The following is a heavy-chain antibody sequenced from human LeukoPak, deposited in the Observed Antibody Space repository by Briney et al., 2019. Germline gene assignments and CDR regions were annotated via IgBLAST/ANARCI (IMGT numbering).Heavy chain of an antibody. Sequence: GGFLRLSCAASGFTFSSYAMHWVRQAPGKGLEWVSGISWNSGSIDYADSVKGRFTISRDNAKNSLYLQMNSLRAEDTALYYCAKLVMGSSGDYYYYGMDVWGQGTTVTVSS. CDR2: ISWNSGSI. V-gene: IGHV3-9*01. D-gene: IGHD6-6*01. J-gene: IGHJ6*02. CDR1: GFTFSSYA. CDR3: AKLVMGSSGDYYYYGMDV.